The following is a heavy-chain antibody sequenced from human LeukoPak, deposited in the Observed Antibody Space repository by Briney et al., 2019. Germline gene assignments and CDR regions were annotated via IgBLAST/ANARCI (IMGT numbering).Heavy chain of an antibody. V-gene: IGHV4-59*01. CDR1: GGSISSYY. CDR2: IYYSGST. CDR3: ASSYYYDSSGYYAFDY. J-gene: IGHJ4*02. Sequence: SETLSLTCTVSGGSISSYYWSWIRQPPGKGLEWIGYIYYSGSTNYNASLKSRVTISVDTSKNQFSLKLSSVTAADTAVYYCASSYYYDSSGYYAFDYWGQGTLVTVSS. D-gene: IGHD3-22*01.